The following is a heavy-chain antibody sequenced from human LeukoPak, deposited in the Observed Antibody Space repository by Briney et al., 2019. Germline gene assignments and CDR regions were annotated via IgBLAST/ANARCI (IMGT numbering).Heavy chain of an antibody. J-gene: IGHJ5*02. V-gene: IGHV3-66*02. D-gene: IGHD6-19*01. Sequence: GGSLRLSCAASGFTVSSNYMSWVRQAPGKGLEWVSVIYSGGSTYYADSVKGRFTIPRDNSKNTLYLQMNSLRAEDTAVYYCAREWSVAGTYNWFDPWGQGTLVTVSS. CDR1: GFTVSSNY. CDR2: IYSGGST. CDR3: AREWSVAGTYNWFDP.